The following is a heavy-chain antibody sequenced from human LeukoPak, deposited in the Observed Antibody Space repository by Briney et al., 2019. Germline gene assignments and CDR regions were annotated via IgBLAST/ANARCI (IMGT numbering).Heavy chain of an antibody. Sequence: PSETLSLTCTVSGGSISSSSYYWGWIRQPPGKGLEWIGSIFYSGSTFYNPSLKSRVTMSVDTSKNQFSLRLSSVTAADTAVYYCASQYGSRQFDSWGQGTLVTVSS. CDR1: GGSISSSSYY. D-gene: IGHD3-10*01. J-gene: IGHJ4*02. CDR3: ASQYGSRQFDS. CDR2: IFYSGST. V-gene: IGHV4-39*01.